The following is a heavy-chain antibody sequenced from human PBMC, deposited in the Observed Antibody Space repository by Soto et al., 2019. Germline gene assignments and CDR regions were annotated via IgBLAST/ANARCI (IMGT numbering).Heavy chain of an antibody. V-gene: IGHV5-10-1*01. CDR2: IDPSDSYT. D-gene: IGHD2-15*01. CDR1: GDRFASHG. CDR3: ARHRVAYWFDT. J-gene: IGHJ5*02. Sequence: ISNNVAGDRFASHGGSCVRQMPGKGLEWMGRIDPSDSYTNYSPPFQGHVTISADKSISTAYLQWSSLKASDTAMYYCARHRVAYWFDTSGQRPLVTVSS.